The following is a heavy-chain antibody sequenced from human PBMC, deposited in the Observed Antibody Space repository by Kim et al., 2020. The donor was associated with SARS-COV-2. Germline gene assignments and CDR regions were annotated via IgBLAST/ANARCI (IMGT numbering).Heavy chain of an antibody. D-gene: IGHD3-9*01. V-gene: IGHV4-34*01. J-gene: IGHJ6*02. Sequence: SETLSLTCAVYGGSFSGYYWSWIRQPPGKGLEWIGEINHSGSTNYNPSLKSRVTISVDTSKNQFSLKLSSVTAADTAVCYCARGNTISHFYYYYYGVDVWGQGTTVTVSS. CDR3: ARGNTISHFYYYYYGVDV. CDR2: INHSGST. CDR1: GGSFSGYY.